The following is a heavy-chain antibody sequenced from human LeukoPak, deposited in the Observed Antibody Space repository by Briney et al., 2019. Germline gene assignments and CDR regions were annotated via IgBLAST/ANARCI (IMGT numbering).Heavy chain of an antibody. J-gene: IGHJ4*02. D-gene: IGHD3-3*01. CDR2: INPNSGGT. V-gene: IGHV1-2*02. CDR3: ARDGDFWSGHNF. Sequence: ASVKVSCKASGYTFTGYYMHWVRQAPGQGLEWMGWINPNSGGTNYAQKFQGRVTMTRDTSISTAYMELSRLRSDYTAVYYCARDGDFWSGHNFWGQGTLVTVSS. CDR1: GYTFTGYY.